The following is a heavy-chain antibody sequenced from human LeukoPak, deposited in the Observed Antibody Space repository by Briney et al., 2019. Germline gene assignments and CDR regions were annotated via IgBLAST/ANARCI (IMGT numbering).Heavy chain of an antibody. D-gene: IGHD4-17*01. V-gene: IGHV4-39*01. CDR3: ARQMNTVTADY. J-gene: IGHJ4*02. Sequence: SETLSLTCAVSGGSISGSSYLCGWIRQPPGKGLEWIGSIFYSGSTYYNPSLNSRVTISIDTSKNRFSLRLSSVTAADTAVYYCARQMNTVTADYWGQGTLVTVSS. CDR1: GGSISGSSYL. CDR2: IFYSGST.